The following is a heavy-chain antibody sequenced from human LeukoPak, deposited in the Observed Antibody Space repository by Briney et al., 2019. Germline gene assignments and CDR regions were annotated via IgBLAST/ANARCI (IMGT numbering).Heavy chain of an antibody. Sequence: GGSLRLSCEASAFTFSTFPMHWVRQAPGKGLEWVAVISYDGSTEYYADSVKGRFTISRDNSKNTLYLQMDSLRADDTAVYYCAKGYCTSTSCYTYYYYYMDVWGKGTTVTVSS. CDR2: ISYDGSTE. J-gene: IGHJ6*03. V-gene: IGHV3-30-3*01. CDR1: AFTFSTFP. D-gene: IGHD2-2*02. CDR3: AKGYCTSTSCYTYYYYYMDV.